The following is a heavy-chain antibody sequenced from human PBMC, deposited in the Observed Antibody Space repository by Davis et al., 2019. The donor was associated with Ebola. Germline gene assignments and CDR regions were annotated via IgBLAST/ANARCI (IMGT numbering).Heavy chain of an antibody. Sequence: MPSETLSLTCTVSGASVSSDSYFWDWIRQSPGKGLEWIGYIHYRGHTFYTPSLRSRLTLSVDTSRDQFSLNLTSVTAADTAVYYCARHGGYGGGIYWGQGIRVTVSS. V-gene: IGHV4-39*01. CDR1: GASVSSDSYF. D-gene: IGHD4-23*01. CDR2: IHYRGHT. CDR3: ARHGGYGGGIY. J-gene: IGHJ4*02.